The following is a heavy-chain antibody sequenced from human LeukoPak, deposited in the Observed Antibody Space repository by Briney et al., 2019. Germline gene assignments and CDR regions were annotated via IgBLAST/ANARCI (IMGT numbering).Heavy chain of an antibody. D-gene: IGHD3-22*01. Sequence: SETLSLTCTVSGGSISSYYWSWIRQPPGKGLEWIGYIYYSGSTNYNPSLKSRVTISVDTSKNQFSLKLSSVTAADTAVYYCARCVLDYYDSSGQDAFDIWGQGTMVTVSS. CDR1: GGSISSYY. J-gene: IGHJ3*02. CDR3: ARCVLDYYDSSGQDAFDI. V-gene: IGHV4-59*01. CDR2: IYYSGST.